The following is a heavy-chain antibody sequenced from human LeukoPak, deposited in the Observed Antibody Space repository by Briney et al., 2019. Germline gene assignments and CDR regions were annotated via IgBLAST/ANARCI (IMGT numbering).Heavy chain of an antibody. CDR1: GFTFSSYA. Sequence: GRSLRLSCAASGFTFSSYAMHWVRQAPGKGLEWVAVISYDGSNKYYADSVKGRFTISRDNSKNTLYLQMHSLRAEDTAMYYCARASYFDYWGQGTLVTVSS. J-gene: IGHJ4*02. V-gene: IGHV3-30*04. CDR3: ARASYFDY. CDR2: ISYDGSNK.